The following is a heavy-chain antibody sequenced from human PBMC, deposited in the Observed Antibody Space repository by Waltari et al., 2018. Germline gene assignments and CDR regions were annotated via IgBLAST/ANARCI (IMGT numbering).Heavy chain of an antibody. D-gene: IGHD5-18*01. V-gene: IGHV3-53*01. Sequence: EVQVEESGGDLIEPGGCLRLCCAVSGFTDRNGYRSWVRQAPGKGREWVSIIYSEGHTTYADSVKDRFIISRYNSKNTVDLQMNSRRVEDTAMYYCTRDRGAPATAMGFDSWGQGTLVTVSS. CDR2: IYSEGHT. J-gene: IGHJ4*02. CDR3: TRDRGAPATAMGFDS. CDR1: GFTDRNGY.